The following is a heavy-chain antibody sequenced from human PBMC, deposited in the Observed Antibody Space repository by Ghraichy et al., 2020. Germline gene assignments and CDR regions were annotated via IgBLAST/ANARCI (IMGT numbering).Heavy chain of an antibody. CDR1: GGSISSYY. Sequence: SQTLSLTCTVSGGSISSYYWSWIRQPPGKGLEWIGYIYYSGSTNYNPSLKSRVTISVDTSKNQFSLKLSSVTAADTAVYYCARGRYYYDSSAMGYYFDYWGQGTLVTVSS. CDR2: IYYSGST. CDR3: ARGRYYYDSSAMGYYFDY. D-gene: IGHD3-22*01. J-gene: IGHJ4*02. V-gene: IGHV4-59*01.